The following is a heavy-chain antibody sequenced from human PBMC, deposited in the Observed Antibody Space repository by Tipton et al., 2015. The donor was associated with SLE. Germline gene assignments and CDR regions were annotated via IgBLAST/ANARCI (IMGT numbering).Heavy chain of an antibody. CDR3: ASEYSSAVGMDV. J-gene: IGHJ6*02. D-gene: IGHD6-6*01. CDR2: IYYTGNT. CDR1: GGSVSSSSYY. V-gene: IGHV4-39*07. Sequence: TLSVTCTVSGGSVSSSSYYWGWIRQPPGKGLEWIGSIYYTGNTFYNPSLKSRVVLSIDTSKSHFSLEMKSVTAADTAVYYCASEYSSAVGMDVWGQGATVIVSS.